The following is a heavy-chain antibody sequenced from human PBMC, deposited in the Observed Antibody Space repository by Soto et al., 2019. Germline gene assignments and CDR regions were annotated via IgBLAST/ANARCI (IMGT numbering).Heavy chain of an antibody. CDR1: GDSVSSNSAA. V-gene: IGHV6-1*01. J-gene: IGHJ5*02. CDR2: TYYRSKWYN. CDR3: ARGGDSSSWSGLDNWFDP. D-gene: IGHD6-13*01. Sequence: QVQLQQSGPGLVKPSQTLSLTCAISGDSVSSNSAAWNWIRQSPSRGLEWLGRTYYRSKWYNDYAVSVKSRITINPDTSKNQFSLQLNSVTPEDTAVYYCARGGDSSSWSGLDNWFDPWGQGTLVTVSS.